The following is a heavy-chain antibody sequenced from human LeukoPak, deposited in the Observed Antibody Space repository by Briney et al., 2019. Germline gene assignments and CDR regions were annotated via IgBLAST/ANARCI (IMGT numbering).Heavy chain of an antibody. V-gene: IGHV4-59*01. J-gene: IGHJ3*02. Sequence: SETLSLTCSVSAGSISTYYWTWIRQPPGKGLEWIGYIYYTGSTNYNPSLKSRVTISVDTSKNQFSLKLSSVTAADTAVYYCARVYGSGYDFRGAFDIWGQGTMVTVS. CDR3: ARVYGSGYDFRGAFDI. CDR2: IYYTGST. CDR1: AGSISTYY. D-gene: IGHD5-12*01.